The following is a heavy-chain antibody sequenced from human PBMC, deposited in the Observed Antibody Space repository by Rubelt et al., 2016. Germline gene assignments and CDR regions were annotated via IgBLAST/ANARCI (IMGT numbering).Heavy chain of an antibody. J-gene: IGHJ6*03. CDR3: ARIKAQDFPTSRYYYCYMDV. V-gene: IGHV3-33*01. CDR1: GFTFSSYG. CDR2: IWYDGSNK. Sequence: GGGVVQPGRSLRLSCAASGFTFSSYGMHWVRQAPGKGLEWVAVIWYDGSNKYYADSVKGRFTISRDNSKNTLYLQLNSLRAEDTAGYYCARIKAQDFPTSRYYYCYMDVWGKGTTVTVSS. D-gene: IGHD2/OR15-2a*01.